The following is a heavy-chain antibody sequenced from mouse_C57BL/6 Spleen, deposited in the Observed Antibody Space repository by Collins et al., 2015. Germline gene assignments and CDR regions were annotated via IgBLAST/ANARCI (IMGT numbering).Heavy chain of an antibody. J-gene: IGHJ2*01. Sequence: DVQLQESGPGLVKPSQSLSLTCTVTGYSITSDYAWNWIRQFPGNKLEWMGYISYSGSTSYNPSLKSRISITRDTSKNQFFLQLNSVTTEDTATYYCARRAYDGYYYFDYWGQGTTLTVSS. V-gene: IGHV3-2*02. CDR1: GYSITSDYA. D-gene: IGHD2-3*01. CDR2: ISYSGST. CDR3: ARRAYDGYYYFDY.